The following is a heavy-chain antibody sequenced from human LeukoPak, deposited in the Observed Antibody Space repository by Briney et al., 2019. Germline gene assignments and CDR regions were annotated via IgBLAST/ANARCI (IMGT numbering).Heavy chain of an antibody. D-gene: IGHD2-15*01. CDR1: GFTFRSYA. J-gene: IGHJ3*02. Sequence: AGGSLRLSCGASGFTFRSYAMSWVRQAPGKGLEWVSAISGSGSSTYYVDSVKGRFTTSRDNSKNTLYLQMNSLRAEDTAVYYCASLAVVVAATDAFDIWGQGTMVTVSS. CDR2: ISGSGSST. V-gene: IGHV3-23*01. CDR3: ASLAVVVAATDAFDI.